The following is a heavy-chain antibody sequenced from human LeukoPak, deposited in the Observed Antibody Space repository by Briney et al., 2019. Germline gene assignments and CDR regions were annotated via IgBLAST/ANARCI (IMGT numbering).Heavy chain of an antibody. CDR2: FDPEDGET. Sequence: ASVKVSCKVSGYTLTELSMHWVRQAPGKGLEWMGGFDPEDGETIYAQKFQGRVTMTEDTSTDTAYMELSSLRSEDTAVYYCATESTTGTTWAAFDIWSQGTMVTVSS. D-gene: IGHD1-1*01. CDR3: ATESTTGTTWAAFDI. J-gene: IGHJ3*02. CDR1: GYTLTELS. V-gene: IGHV1-24*01.